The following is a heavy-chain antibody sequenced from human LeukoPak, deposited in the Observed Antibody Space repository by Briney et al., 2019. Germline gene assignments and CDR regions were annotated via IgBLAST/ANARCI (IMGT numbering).Heavy chain of an antibody. D-gene: IGHD6-6*01. Sequence: SETLSLTCIVSGDSISSTSYYWAWIRQPPGKGLEWIGMIFYSGSAYYTPSLRGRVTLSVDRSKNQFSLKLSSVTAADTAVYYCARTAAQKGGSYFDYWGQGTLVTVSS. CDR1: GDSISSTSYY. CDR2: IFYSGSA. J-gene: IGHJ4*02. CDR3: ARTAAQKGGSYFDY. V-gene: IGHV4-39*07.